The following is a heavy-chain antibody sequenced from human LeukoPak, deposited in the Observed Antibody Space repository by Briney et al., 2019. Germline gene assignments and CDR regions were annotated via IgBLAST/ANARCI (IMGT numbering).Heavy chain of an antibody. CDR1: GFTFSSYG. CDR2: IWYDGSNK. J-gene: IGHJ4*02. V-gene: IGHV3-33*01. D-gene: IGHD6-19*01. CDR3: ARERWLAYYFDY. Sequence: GRSLRLSCAASGFTFSSYGMHWVRQAPGKGLEWVAVIWYDGSNKYYADSVKGRFTISGDNSKNTLYLQMNSLRAEDTAVDYCARERWLAYYFDYWGQGTLVTVSS.